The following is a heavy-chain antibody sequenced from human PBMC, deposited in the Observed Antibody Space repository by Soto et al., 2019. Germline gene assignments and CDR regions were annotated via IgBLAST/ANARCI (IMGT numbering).Heavy chain of an antibody. Sequence: PGGSLRLSCAASGFSFRNYWMSWVRQAPGKGLEWVLSIKHDGSETYSVDSVKGRFTSSRDNAENSVYLQMHSLRAEDTAVYFCAKGYGYYFDSWGQGTLVTVS. D-gene: IGHD4-17*01. J-gene: IGHJ4*02. CDR2: IKHDGSET. V-gene: IGHV3-7*03. CDR3: AKGYGYYFDS. CDR1: GFSFRNYW.